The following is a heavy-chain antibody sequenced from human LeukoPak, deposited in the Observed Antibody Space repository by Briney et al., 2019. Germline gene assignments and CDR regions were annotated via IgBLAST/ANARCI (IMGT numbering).Heavy chain of an antibody. D-gene: IGHD6-13*01. J-gene: IGHJ4*02. CDR3: ARTTSWEYSSSWYEG. CDR1: GDSISSGDYY. CDR2: ISSSGST. Sequence: SETLSLTCTVSGDSISSGDYYWSWIRQPAGKGLEWIGRISSSGSTNYNPSLKSRVTISVDTSKNQFSLKLSSVTAADTAVYFCARTTSWEYSSSWYEGWGQGTLVTVSS. V-gene: IGHV4-61*02.